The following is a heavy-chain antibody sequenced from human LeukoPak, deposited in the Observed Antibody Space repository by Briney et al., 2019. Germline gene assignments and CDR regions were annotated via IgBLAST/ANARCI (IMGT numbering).Heavy chain of an antibody. D-gene: IGHD1-7*01. CDR1: GVSISSYY. V-gene: IGHV4-59*01. CDR2: IYYSGST. Sequence: SETLSLTCSVSGVSISSYYWSWIRQPPGKGLEWIGYIYYSGSTNYNPSLKSRVTISVGTSKNQFSLKLSSVTAADTAVYYCARGVLITGTTPLDFWGQGTLVTVSS. J-gene: IGHJ4*02. CDR3: ARGVLITGTTPLDF.